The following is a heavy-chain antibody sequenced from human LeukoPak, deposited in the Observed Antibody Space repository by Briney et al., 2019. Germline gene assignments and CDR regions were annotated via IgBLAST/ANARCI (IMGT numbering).Heavy chain of an antibody. D-gene: IGHD1-1*01. V-gene: IGHV4-61*09. J-gene: IGHJ4*02. CDR2: IHTNGNT. CDR1: GGSISSGSNC. CDR3: ARDTGTTVGSDY. Sequence: SETLSLTCTVSGGSISSGSNCWSWIRQPAGKGLEWIGHIHTNGNTNYNPSLKSRVTISVDTSKNHFSLKLSSVTAADTAVYYCARDTGTTVGSDYWGQGTLVTVSS.